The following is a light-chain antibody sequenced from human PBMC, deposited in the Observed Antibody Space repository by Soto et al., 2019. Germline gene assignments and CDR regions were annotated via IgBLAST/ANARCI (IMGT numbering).Light chain of an antibody. CDR3: QQHSDWPLT. J-gene: IGKJ4*01. Sequence: EIVLTQSPGTLSLSPGERATLSCRASQSVSSSYLAWYQQKPGQAPRLLIYGASSRATGLPDRFSGSGSGTDFTLTISRLEPEDFAVYYCQQHSDWPLTFGGGTRVEI. CDR2: GAS. CDR1: QSVSSSY. V-gene: IGKV3-20*01.